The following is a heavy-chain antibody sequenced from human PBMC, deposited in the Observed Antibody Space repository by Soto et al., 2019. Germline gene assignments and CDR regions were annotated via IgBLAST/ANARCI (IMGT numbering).Heavy chain of an antibody. CDR1: GGCFSGYY. D-gene: IGHD3-22*01. Sequence: SETLSLTCAVYGGCFSGYYWSCIRQPPGKGLEWMGEIKHSGSTNYNPSLKSRVTISVDTSKNQFSLKLSSVTAADTAVYYCARDRGVGYYYYWGQGTLVA. V-gene: IGHV4-34*01. CDR2: IKHSGST. J-gene: IGHJ4*02. CDR3: ARDRGVGYYYY.